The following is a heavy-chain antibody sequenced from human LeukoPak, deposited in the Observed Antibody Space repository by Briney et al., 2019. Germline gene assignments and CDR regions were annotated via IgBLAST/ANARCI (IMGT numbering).Heavy chain of an antibody. CDR1: GGSISSGGYY. Sequence: SETPSLTCSVSGGSISSGGYYWSWIRQYPGKGLEWIGYIYYSGTTYYNPSLKTRIMISIDTSGNQFSLKLSSVTAADTAVYYCATYGGNPQGNWFDPWGQGTLVTVSS. CDR3: ATYGGNPQGNWFDP. J-gene: IGHJ5*02. D-gene: IGHD4/OR15-4a*01. CDR2: IYYSGTT. V-gene: IGHV4-31*03.